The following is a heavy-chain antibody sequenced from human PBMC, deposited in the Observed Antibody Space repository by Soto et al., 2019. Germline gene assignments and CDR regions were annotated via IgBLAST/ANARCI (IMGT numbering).Heavy chain of an antibody. Sequence: ASVKVSCKASGYTFTSYDINWVRQATGQGLEWMGWMNPNRGNTGYAQKFQGRVTMTRNTSISTAYMELSSLTSEDTAMYYCARGRYYYYGMDVWGQWTTVTVSS. CDR3: ARGRYYYYGMDV. V-gene: IGHV1-8*01. CDR1: GYTFTSYD. J-gene: IGHJ6*02. CDR2: MNPNRGNT.